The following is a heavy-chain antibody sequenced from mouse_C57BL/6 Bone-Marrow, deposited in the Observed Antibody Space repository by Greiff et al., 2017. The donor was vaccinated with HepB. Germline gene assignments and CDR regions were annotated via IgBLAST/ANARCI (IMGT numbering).Heavy chain of an antibody. V-gene: IGHV2-2*01. D-gene: IGHD2-4*01. CDR2: IWSGGST. Sequence: VNLVESGPGLVQPSQSLSITCTVSGFSLTSYGVHWVRQSPGKGLEWLGVIWSGGSTDYNASFISRLSISKDNSKSQVFFKMNSLQADDTDIYYCARNWDDYDGTDYFDYWGQGTTLTVSS. CDR1: GFSLTSYG. CDR3: ARNWDDYDGTDYFDY. J-gene: IGHJ2*01.